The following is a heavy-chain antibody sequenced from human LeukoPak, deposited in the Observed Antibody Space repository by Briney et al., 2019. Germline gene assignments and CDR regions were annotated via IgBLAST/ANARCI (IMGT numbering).Heavy chain of an antibody. Sequence: GESLKISCKGSGYSFTNYWIGWVRQMPGKGLEWMGIIYPGDSDTRYSPSFLGQVTISADKSTSTAYLQWSSVKASDTAIYYCARRGGSLHFFDYWGHGTLVTVSS. J-gene: IGHJ4*01. CDR1: GYSFTNYW. CDR3: ARRGGSLHFFDY. V-gene: IGHV5-51*01. D-gene: IGHD2-15*01. CDR2: IYPGDSDT.